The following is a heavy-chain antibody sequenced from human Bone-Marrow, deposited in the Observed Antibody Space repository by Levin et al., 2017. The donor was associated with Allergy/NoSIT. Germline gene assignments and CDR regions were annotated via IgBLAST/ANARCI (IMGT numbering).Heavy chain of an antibody. J-gene: IGHJ4*01. Sequence: GGSLRLSCAASGFNFNNYAMHWVRQTPGKGLEWLSVIGASGGTTFYTDSLRGRFTISRDNSKNTVYLAMDSLRAEDTALYFCVKDKCDYFDNSVFHFDFWGHGILLTVSS. V-gene: IGHV3-23*01. CDR2: IGASGGTT. CDR1: GFNFNNYA. CDR3: VKDKCDYFDNSVFHFDF. D-gene: IGHD3-22*01.